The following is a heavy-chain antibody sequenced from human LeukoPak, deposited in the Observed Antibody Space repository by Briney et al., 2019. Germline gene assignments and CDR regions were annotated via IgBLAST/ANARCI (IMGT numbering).Heavy chain of an antibody. D-gene: IGHD6-19*01. CDR3: ARGDNSGWYFFDY. Sequence: KGGEALKISCKASGYTFTDHWIGWVRQMPGKGLEWMGIIYPGDSDTRYSPSFQGQVNISADKSISTAYLQWRNLQAPDTAMYYCARGDNSGWYFFDYWGQGTLVTVSS. V-gene: IGHV5-51*01. J-gene: IGHJ4*02. CDR1: GYTFTDHW. CDR2: IYPGDSDT.